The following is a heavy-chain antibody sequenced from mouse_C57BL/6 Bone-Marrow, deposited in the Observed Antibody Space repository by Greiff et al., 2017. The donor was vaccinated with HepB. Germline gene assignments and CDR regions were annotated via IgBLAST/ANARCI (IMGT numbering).Heavy chain of an antibody. CDR1: GFTFSNYW. CDR2: IRLKSDNYAT. CDR3: TGAVTTVVVDY. J-gene: IGHJ2*01. D-gene: IGHD1-1*01. Sequence: DVKLQESGGGLVQPGGSMKLSCVASGFTFSNYWMNWVRQSPEKGLEWVAQIRLKSDNYATHYAESVKGRFTISRDDSKSSVYLQMNNLRAEDTGCYYCTGAVTTVVVDYWGQGTTLTVSS. V-gene: IGHV6-3*01.